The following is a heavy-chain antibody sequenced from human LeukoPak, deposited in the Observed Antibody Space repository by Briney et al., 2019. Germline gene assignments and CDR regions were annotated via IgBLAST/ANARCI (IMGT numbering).Heavy chain of an antibody. CDR1: GGSISSGGYY. CDR3: ARGHWFDP. J-gene: IGHJ5*02. V-gene: IGHV4-31*03. CDR2: IYYSGST. Sequence: SESLSLTCTVSGGSISSGGYYWSWIREHPGKGLEWIGYIYYSGSTYYNPSLKSRVTISVDTSKNQFSLKLSSVTAADTAVYYCARGHWFDPWGQGTLVTVSS.